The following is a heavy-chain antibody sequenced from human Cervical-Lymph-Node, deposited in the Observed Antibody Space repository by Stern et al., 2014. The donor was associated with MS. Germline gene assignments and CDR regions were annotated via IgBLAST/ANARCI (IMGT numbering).Heavy chain of an antibody. CDR2: IAHSGYT. D-gene: IGHD1-26*01. Sequence: QVQLQESGPGLVRPSGTLVLTCAVSGGSISTSYWWCWVRPSPGKVLEWVGEIAHSGYTTPNPSLKSRVTMSVDKSKNQFSLRLTSVTAADTGVYYCARREVFFYYGMDVWGQGTSVTVSS. J-gene: IGHJ6*02. CDR3: ARREVFFYYGMDV. V-gene: IGHV4-4*02. CDR1: GGSISTSYW.